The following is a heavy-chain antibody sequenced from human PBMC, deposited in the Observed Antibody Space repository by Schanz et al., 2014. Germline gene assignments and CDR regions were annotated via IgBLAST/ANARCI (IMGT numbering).Heavy chain of an antibody. D-gene: IGHD2-8*02. V-gene: IGHV1-2*06. J-gene: IGHJ4*02. CDR1: GYTFTNHY. CDR3: ARGLVRYFAY. Sequence: QVQLVQSGPEVKKPGASVRVSCKASGYTFTNHYLHWVRQAPGQGLEWMGRISPSSGGTNYAQNFQGRVTMTRDTSISTAYMELSRLRSDDTAVYYCARGLVRYFAYWGQGTLVTVSS. CDR2: ISPSSGGT.